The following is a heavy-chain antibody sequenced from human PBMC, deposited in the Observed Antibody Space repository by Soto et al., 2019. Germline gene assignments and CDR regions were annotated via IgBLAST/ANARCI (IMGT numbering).Heavy chain of an antibody. CDR3: AIHKVGDPYGYFAY. J-gene: IGHJ4*02. Sequence: PSETLSLTCTVSSGSITSGGYYWSWIRQLPGKGLEYIGYIYHSGSTYYNPSLKSRLTISVDTSKNQFSLKLTSVTAAETAVYQCAIHKVGDPYGYFAYWGQGPPVTVSP. CDR1: SGSITSGGYY. V-gene: IGHV4-31*03. CDR2: IYHSGST. D-gene: IGHD2-21*02.